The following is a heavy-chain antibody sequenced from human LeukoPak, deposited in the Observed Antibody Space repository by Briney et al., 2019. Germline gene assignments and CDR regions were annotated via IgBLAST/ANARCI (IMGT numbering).Heavy chain of an antibody. Sequence: GASVKVSCKASGGSFSSYAISWVRQAPGQGLEWMGGIIPIFGTANYAQKFQGRVTITADESTSTAYMEPSSLRSEDTAVYYCARDGEAMVRGVTGNWFDPWGQGTLVTVSS. V-gene: IGHV1-69*13. CDR3: ARDGEAMVRGVTGNWFDP. CDR1: GGSFSSYA. J-gene: IGHJ5*02. D-gene: IGHD3-10*01. CDR2: IIPIFGTA.